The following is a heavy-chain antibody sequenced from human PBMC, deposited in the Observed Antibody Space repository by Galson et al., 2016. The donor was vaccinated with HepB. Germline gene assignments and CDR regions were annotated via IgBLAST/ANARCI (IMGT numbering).Heavy chain of an antibody. D-gene: IGHD1-26*01. CDR3: AIGAMGATWRN. Sequence: SLRLSCAVSGSGFRAYGMSWVRQAPGKGLEWVSDISGTGDNPHYAESVRGRLTMSRDNSKDTVYLEMNNLRVDDTAVYYCAIGAMGATWRNWGQGTLGTVSS. J-gene: IGHJ4*02. V-gene: IGHV3-23*01. CDR2: ISGTGDNP. CDR1: GSGFRAYG.